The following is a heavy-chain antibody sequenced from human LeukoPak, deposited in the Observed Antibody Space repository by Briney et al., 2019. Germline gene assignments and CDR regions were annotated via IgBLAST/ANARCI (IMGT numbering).Heavy chain of an antibody. V-gene: IGHV4-59*01. Sequence: SETLSLTCTVSGGSISSYYWSWIRQAPGKGLEWIGYIYYSGSTNYNPTLNSPVTISVATSKNQYSLKQTFVPATDTAVYYCAGGGYCSGSYYNDYYYYYMDVWGKGTTVTVSS. CDR2: IYYSGST. D-gene: IGHD3-10*01. CDR1: GGSISSYY. CDR3: AGGGYCSGSYYNDYYYYYMDV. J-gene: IGHJ6*03.